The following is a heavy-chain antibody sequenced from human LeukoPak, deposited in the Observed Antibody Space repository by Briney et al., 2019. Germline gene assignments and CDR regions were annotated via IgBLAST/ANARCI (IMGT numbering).Heavy chain of an antibody. J-gene: IGHJ6*02. CDR3: ARVRSGLHMDV. Sequence: PGGSLRLSCAVSGFTFSSYEMNWVRQAPGKGPEWVSYISSRGTSIYYVDSVKGRFTISRDNAKNSLYLQMNSLRAEDTALYCCARVRSGLHMDVWGQGTTVTVSS. V-gene: IGHV3-48*03. CDR1: GFTFSSYE. CDR2: ISSRGTSI. D-gene: IGHD2-15*01.